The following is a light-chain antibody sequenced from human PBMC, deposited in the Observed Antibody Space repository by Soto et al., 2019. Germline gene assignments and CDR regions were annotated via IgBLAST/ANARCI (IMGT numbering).Light chain of an antibody. Sequence: EIVLTQSPGTLSLFPGERATLSCRASQSVSSSYLAWYQQKPGQAPRLLIYGASSRATGIPDRFSGSGSGTDFTLTISRLEPEDFAVYYCQQYGSSPFTFGPGTKVHI. CDR1: QSVSSSY. V-gene: IGKV3-20*01. CDR2: GAS. CDR3: QQYGSSPFT. J-gene: IGKJ3*01.